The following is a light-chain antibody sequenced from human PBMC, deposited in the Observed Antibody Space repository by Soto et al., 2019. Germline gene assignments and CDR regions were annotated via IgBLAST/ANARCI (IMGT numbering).Light chain of an antibody. CDR3: QQFHTYPVT. V-gene: IGKV3-11*01. J-gene: IGKJ5*01. CDR2: DAS. Sequence: EIVLTQSPATLSLSPGERATLSCRASQSVSSYLAWYQQKPGQAPRLLIYDASNRATGIPARFSGSGSGTDFTLTISSLQAEDFATYYCQQFHTYPVTFGQGTRLEI. CDR1: QSVSSY.